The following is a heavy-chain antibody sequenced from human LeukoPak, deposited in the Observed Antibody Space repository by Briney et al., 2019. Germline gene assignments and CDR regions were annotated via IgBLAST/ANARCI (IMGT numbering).Heavy chain of an antibody. CDR3: AIDYFDY. CDR2: ISGSGGSA. Sequence: GGSLRLSCAGSGFSFGGHSMSWVRQAPGKGLEWVSAISGSGGSAYYADSVKGRFTISRDNSKNTLYLQMNSLRAEDTAVYYCAIDYFDYWGQGTLVTVSS. V-gene: IGHV3-23*01. CDR1: GFSFGGHS. J-gene: IGHJ4*02.